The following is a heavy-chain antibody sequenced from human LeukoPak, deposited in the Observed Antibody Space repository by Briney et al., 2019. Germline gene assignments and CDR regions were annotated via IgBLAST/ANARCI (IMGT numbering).Heavy chain of an antibody. D-gene: IGHD1-14*01. V-gene: IGHV3-15*01. CDR3: TTDPGGDYYYYGMDV. Sequence: GGSLRLSCAASGFTFSNAWMSWVRQAPGKGLEWVGRIKSKTDGGTTDYAAPVKGRFTISTDDSKNTLYLQMNSLKTEDTAVYYCTTDPGGDYYYYGMDVWGQGTTVTVSS. CDR2: IKSKTDGGTT. CDR1: GFTFSNAW. J-gene: IGHJ6*02.